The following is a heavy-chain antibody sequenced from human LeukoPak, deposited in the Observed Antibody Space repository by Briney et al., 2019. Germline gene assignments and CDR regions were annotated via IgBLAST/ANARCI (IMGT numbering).Heavy chain of an antibody. CDR2: IHYSGSN. CDR3: ARDSSGWYEFDY. D-gene: IGHD6-19*01. V-gene: IGHV4-59*01. Sequence: PSETLSLTCTVSGRSISSYYWSWIRQPPGKGLEWIGYIHYSGSNNYNPSLECRVTISVDTSKNQFALKLSSVTAADTAVYYCARDSSGWYEFDYWGQGTLVTVSS. J-gene: IGHJ4*02. CDR1: GRSISSYY.